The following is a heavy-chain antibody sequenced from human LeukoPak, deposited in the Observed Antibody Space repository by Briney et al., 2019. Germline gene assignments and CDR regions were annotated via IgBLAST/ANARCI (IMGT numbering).Heavy chain of an antibody. V-gene: IGHV4-30-2*01. Sequence: SQTLSLTCAVSGGSISSGGYSWSWLRQPPGKGLEWIGYIYHSGSTYYNPSLKSRVTISVDRSKNQFSLKLSSVTAADTAVYYCARAGALRYCSSTSCPPDVWGQGTTVTVSS. CDR3: ARAGALRYCSSTSCPPDV. CDR1: GGSISSGGYS. J-gene: IGHJ6*02. CDR2: IYHSGST. D-gene: IGHD2-2*01.